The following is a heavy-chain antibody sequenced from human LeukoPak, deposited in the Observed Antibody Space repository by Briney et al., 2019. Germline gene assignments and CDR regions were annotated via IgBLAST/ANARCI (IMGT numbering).Heavy chain of an antibody. CDR3: AKDAVRDAGYSSSWYFDY. Sequence: GGSLRLSCAASGFTFSSYAMSWVRQAPGKGLEWVSAISGSGGSTYYADSVKGRFTISRDNSKNTLYLQMNSLRAEDTAVYYCAKDAVRDAGYSSSWYFDYWGQGTLVTVSS. CDR1: GFTFSSYA. D-gene: IGHD6-13*01. CDR2: ISGSGGST. V-gene: IGHV3-23*01. J-gene: IGHJ4*02.